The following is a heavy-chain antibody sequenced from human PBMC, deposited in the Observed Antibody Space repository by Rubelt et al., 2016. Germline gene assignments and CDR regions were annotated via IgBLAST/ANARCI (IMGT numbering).Heavy chain of an antibody. V-gene: IGHV4-59*01. CDR3: ARRVYMTADTTPGSWFDP. D-gene: IGHD5/OR15-5a*01. J-gene: IGHJ5*02. Sequence: QVQLQESGPGLVKPSETLSLTCTVSGGSISSYHWSWIRQPPGKGLEWIGYIYYSGSTNYNPSLKSRVTISVETSRNQFSLWQRSLAGAASAWYACARRVYMTADTTPGSWFDPCGQGALVTVSS. CDR1: GGSISSYH. CDR2: IYYSGST.